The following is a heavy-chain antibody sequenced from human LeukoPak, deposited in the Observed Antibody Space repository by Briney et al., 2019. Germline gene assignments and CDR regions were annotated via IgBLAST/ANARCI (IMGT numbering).Heavy chain of an antibody. Sequence: SETLSLTCTVSGGSISSSSDYWGWIRQPPGKGLEWIGNIYNSGSTDYNPSLKSRVTISVDTSKNQFSLKLSSVTAADTAVYYCARVEYRAAAWSDYWGQGTLVTVSS. J-gene: IGHJ4*02. CDR2: IYNSGST. D-gene: IGHD6-13*01. V-gene: IGHV4-39*07. CDR1: GGSISSSSDY. CDR3: ARVEYRAAAWSDY.